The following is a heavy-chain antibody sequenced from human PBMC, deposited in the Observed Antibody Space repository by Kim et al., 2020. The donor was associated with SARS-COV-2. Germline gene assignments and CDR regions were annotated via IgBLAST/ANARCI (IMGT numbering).Heavy chain of an antibody. CDR1: GGSFSGYY. D-gene: IGHD3-22*01. V-gene: IGHV4-34*01. Sequence: SETLSLTCAVYGGSFSGYYWSWIRQPPGKGLEWIGEINHSGSTNYNPSLKSRVTISVDTSKNQFSLKLSSVTAADTAVYYCARGSGYYRYYYYYGMDVWGQGTTVTVSS. J-gene: IGHJ6*02. CDR3: ARGSGYYRYYYYYGMDV. CDR2: INHSGST.